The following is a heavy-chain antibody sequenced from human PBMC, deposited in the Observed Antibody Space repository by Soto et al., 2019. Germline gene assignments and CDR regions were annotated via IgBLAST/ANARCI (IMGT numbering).Heavy chain of an antibody. CDR3: ARDQSPSSGWPGMDV. V-gene: IGHV1-2*02. D-gene: IGHD6-19*01. J-gene: IGHJ6*02. Sequence: QVQLVQSGAEVSKPGASVKVSCKASGYTFTDYYMHWVRQAPGQGLEWMGWINPNSGGTNYAQKFPGRVTMNRDTSISTAYMELNRLRSDDTAVYYCARDQSPSSGWPGMDVWGQGTTVTVSS. CDR2: INPNSGGT. CDR1: GYTFTDYY.